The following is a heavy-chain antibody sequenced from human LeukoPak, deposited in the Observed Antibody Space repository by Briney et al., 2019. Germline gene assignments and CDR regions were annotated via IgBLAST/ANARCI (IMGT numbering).Heavy chain of an antibody. CDR1: GGSISSGSYY. CDR3: ARVCRWFGDTIGNNWFDP. Sequence: PSETLSLTCTVSGGSISSGSYYWSWIRQPAGKGLEWIGRIYTSGSTNYNPSLKSRVTISVDTSKNQFSLKLSSVTAADTAVYYCARVCRWFGDTIGNNWFDPWGQGTLVTVSS. D-gene: IGHD3-10*01. V-gene: IGHV4-61*02. CDR2: IYTSGST. J-gene: IGHJ5*02.